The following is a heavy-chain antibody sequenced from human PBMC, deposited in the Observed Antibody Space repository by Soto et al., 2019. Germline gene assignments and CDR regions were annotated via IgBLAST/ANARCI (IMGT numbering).Heavy chain of an antibody. CDR3: ARNTIFGVVMAYYYYGMDV. Sequence: GASVKVSCKASGYTFTSYDINWVRQATGQGLEWMGWMNPNSGNTGYAQKFQGRVTMTRNTSISTAYMELSSLRSEDTAVYYCARNTIFGVVMAYYYYGMDVCGQGTTVIVSS. D-gene: IGHD3-3*01. V-gene: IGHV1-8*01. CDR2: MNPNSGNT. CDR1: GYTFTSYD. J-gene: IGHJ6*02.